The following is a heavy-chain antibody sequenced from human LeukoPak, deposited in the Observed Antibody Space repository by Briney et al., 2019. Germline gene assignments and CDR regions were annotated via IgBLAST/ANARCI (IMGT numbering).Heavy chain of an antibody. Sequence: GGSLRLSCAASGFTFSSYGMHWVRQAPGKGLEWVANIKQDGSEKYYVDSVKGRFTISRDNAKNSLYLQMNSLRAEDTAVYYCARVGAKGAFDIWGQGTMVTVSS. D-gene: IGHD1-26*01. J-gene: IGHJ3*02. CDR1: GFTFSSYG. V-gene: IGHV3-7*01. CDR2: IKQDGSEK. CDR3: ARVGAKGAFDI.